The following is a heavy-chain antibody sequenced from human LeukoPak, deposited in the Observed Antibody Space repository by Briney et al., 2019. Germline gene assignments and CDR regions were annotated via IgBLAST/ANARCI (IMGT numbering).Heavy chain of an antibody. V-gene: IGHV4-59*08. D-gene: IGHD5-18*01. J-gene: IGHJ4*02. CDR2: IYYSGST. CDR1: GGSISSYY. Sequence: SETLSLTCTVSGGSISSYYWSWIRQPPGKGLEWIGYIYYSGSTNYNPSLKSRVTISVDTSKNQFSLKLSSVTAAGTAVYYCARQGNTAMVSNGLLDYWGQGTLVTVSS. CDR3: ARQGNTAMVSNGLLDY.